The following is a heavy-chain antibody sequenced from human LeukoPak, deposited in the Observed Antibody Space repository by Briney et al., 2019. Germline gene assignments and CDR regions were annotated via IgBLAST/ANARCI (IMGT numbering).Heavy chain of an antibody. Sequence: SETLSLTCTVSGGSISSYYWSWIRQPAGKGLEWIGRIYTSGSTNYNPSLKSRVTISVDTSKNQFSLKLSSVTAADTAVYYCARAVRDYYYDSSGYSWDYWGQGTLVTVSS. CDR1: GGSISSYY. D-gene: IGHD3-22*01. CDR3: ARAVRDYYYDSSGYSWDY. CDR2: IYTSGST. J-gene: IGHJ4*02. V-gene: IGHV4-4*07.